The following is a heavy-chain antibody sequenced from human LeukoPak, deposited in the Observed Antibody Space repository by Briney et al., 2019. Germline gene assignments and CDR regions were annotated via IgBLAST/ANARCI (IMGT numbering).Heavy chain of an antibody. Sequence: SETLSLTCTVSGGPISSYYWSWIRQPPGKGLEWIGYIYYSGSTNYNLSLKSRVTISVDTSKNQFSLKLSSVTAADTAVYYCARGGDCSGGSCYGITHFDYWGQGTLVTVSS. CDR3: ARGGDCSGGSCYGITHFDY. J-gene: IGHJ4*02. CDR2: IYYSGST. CDR1: GGPISSYY. D-gene: IGHD2-15*01. V-gene: IGHV4-59*12.